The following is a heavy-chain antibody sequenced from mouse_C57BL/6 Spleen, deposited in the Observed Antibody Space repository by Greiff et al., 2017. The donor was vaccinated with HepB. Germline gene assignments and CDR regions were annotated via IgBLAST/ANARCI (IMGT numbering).Heavy chain of an antibody. CDR2: IYPGNSDT. J-gene: IGHJ3*01. D-gene: IGHD3-2*02. V-gene: IGHV1-5*01. Sequence: EVQLQQSGTVLARPGASVKMSCKTSGYTFTSYWMHWVKQRPGQGLEWIGAIYPGNSDTSYNQKFKGKAKLTAVTSASTAYMGLSSLTNEDSAVYYCTGESSGTWFAYWGQGTLVTVSA. CDR1: GYTFTSYW. CDR3: TGESSGTWFAY.